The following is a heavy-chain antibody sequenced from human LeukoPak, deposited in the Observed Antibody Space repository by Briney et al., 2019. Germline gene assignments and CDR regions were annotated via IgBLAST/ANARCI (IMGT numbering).Heavy chain of an antibody. Sequence: GASVKVSCKASGYTFTGYYMHWVRQAPGQGLEWMGWINPNSGGTNYAQKFQGRVTMTRDTSISTAYMELSRLRSDDTAVYYCASIQQLVYEYHDAFDIWGQGTMVTVSS. CDR3: ASIQQLVYEYHDAFDI. V-gene: IGHV1-2*02. J-gene: IGHJ3*02. D-gene: IGHD6-13*01. CDR1: GYTFTGYY. CDR2: INPNSGGT.